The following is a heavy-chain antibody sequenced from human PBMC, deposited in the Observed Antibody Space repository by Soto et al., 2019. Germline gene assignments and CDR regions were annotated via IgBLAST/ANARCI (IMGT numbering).Heavy chain of an antibody. J-gene: IGHJ4*02. CDR3: ARGGTFLPPDY. Sequence: ASVKVSCKASGYTFTTYAIHWVRQAPGQSLEWMGWINAGNGNTKYSQKFQGRVTITRDTSASTAYMELSSLRSEDTAVYYCARGGTFLPPDYWGQGTLVTVS. D-gene: IGHD1-1*01. V-gene: IGHV1-3*01. CDR1: GYTFTTYA. CDR2: INAGNGNT.